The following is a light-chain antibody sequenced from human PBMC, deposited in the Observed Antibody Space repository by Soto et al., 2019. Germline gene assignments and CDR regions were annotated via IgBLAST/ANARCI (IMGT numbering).Light chain of an antibody. CDR3: QQYNSPW. Sequence: DIQMTQSPSTLSASVGDRVTITCRASQSISSWLAWYQQKPGKAPKLLIYKASSLESGVPSRFSGSGSGTEFTLTISSLQPDDFATYYCQQYNSPWVGQGTKVEIK. CDR2: KAS. J-gene: IGKJ1*01. CDR1: QSISSW. V-gene: IGKV1-5*03.